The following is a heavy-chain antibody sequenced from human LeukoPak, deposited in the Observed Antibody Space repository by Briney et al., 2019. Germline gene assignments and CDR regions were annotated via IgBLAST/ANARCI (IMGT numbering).Heavy chain of an antibody. V-gene: IGHV3-30*18. D-gene: IGHD6-13*01. CDR1: GFTVSSNY. CDR2: ISYDGRDI. CDR3: AKPPKDDNASWYYYFDS. Sequence: GGSLRLSCAASGFTVSSNYMSWVRQAPGKGLEWVALISYDGRDIYYLDSVEGRFTISRDNSKNTVFLQMNSLRTEDTAVYYCAKPPKDDNASWYYYFDSWGQGTLVTVSS. J-gene: IGHJ4*02.